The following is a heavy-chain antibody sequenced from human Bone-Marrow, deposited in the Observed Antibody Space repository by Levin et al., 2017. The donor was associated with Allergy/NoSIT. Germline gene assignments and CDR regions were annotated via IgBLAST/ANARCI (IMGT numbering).Heavy chain of an antibody. D-gene: IGHD6-13*01. J-gene: IGHJ5*01. CDR1: GYTFTGYY. CDR3: ESGLRPGYSSSWFDS. CDR2: INPNSGGT. V-gene: IGHV1-2*02. Sequence: ASVKVSCKASGYTFTGYYMHWVRQAPGQGLEWMGWINPNSGGTNYAQKFQGRVTMTRDTSITTAYMALSSLRSDDTAVYYCESGLRPGYSSSWFDSWGQGTLFTVSS.